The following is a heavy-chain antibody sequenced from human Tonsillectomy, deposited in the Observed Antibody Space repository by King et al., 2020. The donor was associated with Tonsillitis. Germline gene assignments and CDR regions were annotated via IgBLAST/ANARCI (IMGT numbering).Heavy chain of an antibody. V-gene: IGHV1-2*02. CDR2: INPSSGGT. Sequence: VQLVETGAEVKKPGASVRVSCKASGYTFTDYYMHWVRQAPGQGLEWMGWINPSSGGTKFAQRFQGRVTMTRDTSISTAYMELNKLRSDDTAVYYCARGYGDYAGWFDPWGQGTLVTVSS. D-gene: IGHD4-17*01. J-gene: IGHJ5*02. CDR3: ARGYGDYAGWFDP. CDR1: GYTFTDYY.